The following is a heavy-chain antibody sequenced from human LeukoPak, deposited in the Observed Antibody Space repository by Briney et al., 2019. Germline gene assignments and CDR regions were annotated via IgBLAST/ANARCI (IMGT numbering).Heavy chain of an antibody. CDR3: ARTPYGSGSYLVY. CDR1: GASISRYY. J-gene: IGHJ4*02. V-gene: IGHV4-59*12. D-gene: IGHD3-10*01. Sequence: SETPSLTCSVSGASISRYYWSWIRQPPGKGLEWIGYIYYSGSTYYNPSLQSRVTISLDTSNNQFSLEVRSVTAADTAVYYCARTPYGSGSYLVYWGQGILVPVSS. CDR2: IYYSGST.